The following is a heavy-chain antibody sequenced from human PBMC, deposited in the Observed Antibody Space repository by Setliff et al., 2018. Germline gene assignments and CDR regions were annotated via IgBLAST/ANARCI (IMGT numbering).Heavy chain of an antibody. D-gene: IGHD2-21*02. CDR1: GGSISSYY. J-gene: IGHJ4*02. CDR2: IGHTGSI. Sequence: SETLSLTCTVSGGSISSYYWSWIRQPPGKGLEWVGNIGHTGSINYNPSLKSRLTISRDTSKNQVSLKLNSVTATDTAVYYCARDLGHDGDSDYWGQGILVTVSS. CDR3: ARDLGHDGDSDY. V-gene: IGHV4-59*12.